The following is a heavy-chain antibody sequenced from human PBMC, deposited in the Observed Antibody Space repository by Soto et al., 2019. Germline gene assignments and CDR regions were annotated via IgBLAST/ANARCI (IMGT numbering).Heavy chain of an antibody. CDR3: ARGAGDYGTPFDY. Sequence: QVQLQESGPGLVKPSETLSLTCTVSGGSISTYYWCWIRLPPGKGLEWIGYVHYSGNTNYNPSLQRRVTTSVDTSKNQFSLNLSSVTAADTAVYYCARGAGDYGTPFDYWGQGTLVTVSS. CDR2: VHYSGNT. V-gene: IGHV4-59*01. J-gene: IGHJ4*02. CDR1: GGSISTYY. D-gene: IGHD4-17*01.